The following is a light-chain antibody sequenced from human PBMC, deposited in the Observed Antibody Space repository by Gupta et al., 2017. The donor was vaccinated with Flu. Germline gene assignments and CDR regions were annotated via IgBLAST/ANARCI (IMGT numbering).Light chain of an antibody. J-gene: IGKJ1*01. CDR1: QSISSY. V-gene: IGKV1-39*01. CDR3: QQSDNTPWT. CDR2: AAS. Sequence: DIQMTQSPSSLSASVRDRVTITCRASQSISSYLNWYQQKPGKAPKLLIYAASRLQSGVPSRFSGSGSGTDFTLTINSLQPEDFATYYCQQSDNTPWTFGQGTXVEIK.